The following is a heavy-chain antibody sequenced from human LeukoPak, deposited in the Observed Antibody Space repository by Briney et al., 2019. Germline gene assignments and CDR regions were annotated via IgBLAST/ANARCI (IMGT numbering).Heavy chain of an antibody. CDR1: HDSISSGGYY. J-gene: IGHJ4*02. Sequence: PSETLSLTCTVSHDSISSGGYYWSWIRQHPGKGLEWIGCIYHTGSTHYNPSLKSRVTMSVDTSKNQISLKLCSVTAADTAVYYCARDRRYYDSSDFLRGDFDYWGQGTLVTVSS. CDR3: ARDRRYYDSSDFLRGDFDY. V-gene: IGHV4-31*03. D-gene: IGHD3-22*01. CDR2: IYHTGST.